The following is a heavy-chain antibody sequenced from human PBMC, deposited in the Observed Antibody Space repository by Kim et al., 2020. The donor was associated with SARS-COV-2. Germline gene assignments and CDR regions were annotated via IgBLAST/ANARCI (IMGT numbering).Heavy chain of an antibody. V-gene: IGHV4-39*01. D-gene: IGHD6-19*01. J-gene: IGHJ3*02. Sequence: PSLTGRATISVDTSKNQFSLKLSSVTAADTAVYYCARRAIAVAGNDAFDIWGQGTMVTVSS. CDR3: ARRAIAVAGNDAFDI.